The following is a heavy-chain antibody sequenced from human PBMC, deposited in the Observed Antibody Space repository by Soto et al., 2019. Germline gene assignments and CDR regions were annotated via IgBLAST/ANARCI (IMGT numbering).Heavy chain of an antibody. CDR3: ANNRVWYGGHDY. Sequence: SETLSLTCAVSGYSISGGYYWVWIRQSPGKGLEWIASIYHGGSTFYNPSLKSRVTISTDTSKNQFSLNLNSVTAADTAVYYCANNRVWYGGHDYWCRGSMVTVSS. J-gene: IGHJ1*01. V-gene: IGHV4-38-2*01. CDR1: GYSISGGYY. D-gene: IGHD3-10*01. CDR2: IYHGGST.